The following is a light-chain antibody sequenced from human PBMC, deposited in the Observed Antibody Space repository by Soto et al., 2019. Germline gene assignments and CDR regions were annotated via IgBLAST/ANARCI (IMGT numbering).Light chain of an antibody. J-gene: IGKJ1*01. Sequence: DIQITQSPSTLAGSVGDRVTITSRASQTISSWLAWYQQKPGKAPKLLIYKASTLKSGVPSRFSGSGSGTEFTLTISSLQPDDFATYYCQHYNSYSEAFGQGTKWIS. V-gene: IGKV1-5*03. CDR2: KAS. CDR1: QTISSW. CDR3: QHYNSYSEA.